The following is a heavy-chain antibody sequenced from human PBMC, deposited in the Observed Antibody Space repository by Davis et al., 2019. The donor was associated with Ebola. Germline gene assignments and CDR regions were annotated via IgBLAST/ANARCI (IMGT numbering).Heavy chain of an antibody. CDR3: AKDHGEPTLLGSPPGYYYYGMDV. Sequence: GESLKISCAASGFTFSNAWMSWVRQAPGKGLEWVAVISYDGSNKYYADSVKGRFTISRDNSKNTLYLQMNSLRAEDTAVYYCAKDHGEPTLLGSPPGYYYYGMDVWGQGTTVTVSS. CDR1: GFTFSNAW. J-gene: IGHJ6*02. D-gene: IGHD1-14*01. CDR2: ISYDGSNK. V-gene: IGHV3-30*18.